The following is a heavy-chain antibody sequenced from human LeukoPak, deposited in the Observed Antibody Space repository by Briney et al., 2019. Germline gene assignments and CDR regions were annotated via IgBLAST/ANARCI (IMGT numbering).Heavy chain of an antibody. CDR1: GFTFSSYW. CDR2: IKQDGSEK. J-gene: IGHJ6*03. D-gene: IGHD6-13*01. Sequence: PGGSLRLSCAASGFTFSSYWMSWVRQAPGKGLEWVANIKQDGSEKYYVGSVKGRFTISRDNAKNSLYLQMNSLRAEDTAVYYCARASYSSSFYYYYMDVWGKGTTVTISS. V-gene: IGHV3-7*01. CDR3: ARASYSSSFYYYYMDV.